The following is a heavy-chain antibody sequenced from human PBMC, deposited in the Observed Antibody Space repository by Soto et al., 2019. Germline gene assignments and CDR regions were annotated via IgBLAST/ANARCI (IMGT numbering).Heavy chain of an antibody. CDR3: ARDSSFTAGSFYYYGSGTGAFDI. V-gene: IGHV1-3*01. J-gene: IGHJ3*02. CDR1: GYTFTSYA. Sequence: ASVKVSCKASGYTFTSYAMHWVRQAPGQRLEWMGWINAGNGNTKYSQKFQGRVTITRDTSASTAYMELSSLRSEDTAVYYCARDSSFTAGSFYYYGSGTGAFDIWGQGTMVTVSS. D-gene: IGHD3-10*01. CDR2: INAGNGNT.